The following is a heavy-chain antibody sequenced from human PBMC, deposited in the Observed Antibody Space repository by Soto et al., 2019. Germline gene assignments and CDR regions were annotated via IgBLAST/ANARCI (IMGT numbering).Heavy chain of an antibody. Sequence: GGSLRLSCAASGFTFTDDWTHWVRQAPGKGLVWVSRINSDGSRTSYADSVTGRFTISRDNAKNTLYLQMNSLRVEDTALYYCARETYRGFYFDYWGQGTLVTVSS. V-gene: IGHV3-74*01. D-gene: IGHD4-4*01. CDR2: INSDGSRT. CDR3: ARETYRGFYFDY. J-gene: IGHJ4*02. CDR1: GFTFTDDW.